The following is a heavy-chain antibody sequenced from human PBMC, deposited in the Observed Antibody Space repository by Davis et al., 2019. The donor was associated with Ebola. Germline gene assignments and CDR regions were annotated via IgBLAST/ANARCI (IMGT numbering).Heavy chain of an antibody. D-gene: IGHD3-10*01. J-gene: IGHJ4*02. V-gene: IGHV3-21*01. Sequence: PGGSLRLSCAASGFTFSSYSMNWVRQAPGKGLEWVSSISSSSSYIYYADSVKGRFTISRDNAKNSLCLQMNSLRDEDTAMYYCTCTWSSFDYWGQGTLVTVSS. CDR2: ISSSSSYI. CDR1: GFTFSSYS. CDR3: TCTWSSFDY.